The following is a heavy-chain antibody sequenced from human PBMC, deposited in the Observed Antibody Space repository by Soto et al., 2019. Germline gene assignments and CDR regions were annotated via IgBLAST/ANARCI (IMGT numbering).Heavy chain of an antibody. CDR2: RDPNSGST. CDR3: ARDRKFDFWRKGLDV. V-gene: IGHV1-8*01. D-gene: IGHD3-3*01. Sequence: QAQLVQSGAEVKKPGASVKVACKASGYTFTSYDINWVRQAPGQGLEWLGWRDPNSGSTGYAQNFQGRVTMTRNISINTAHMELSSLREEDTDVYYCARDRKFDFWRKGLDVWVQGTTVTVSS. J-gene: IGHJ6*02. CDR1: GYTFTSYD.